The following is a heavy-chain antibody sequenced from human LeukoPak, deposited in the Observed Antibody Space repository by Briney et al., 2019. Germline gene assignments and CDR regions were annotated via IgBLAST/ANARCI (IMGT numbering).Heavy chain of an antibody. CDR2: MNPHSGKT. V-gene: IGHV1-8*01. D-gene: IGHD6-6*01. CDR3: ARDRASSSYVDY. Sequence: RRASVKVSCKASGYPFNNYDINWVRQATGQGLEWMGWMNPHSGKTGYAQNFQGRVTMTRDTSISTAYMELRSLRSDDTAVYYCARDRASSSYVDYWGQGTLVTVSS. CDR1: GYPFNNYD. J-gene: IGHJ4*02.